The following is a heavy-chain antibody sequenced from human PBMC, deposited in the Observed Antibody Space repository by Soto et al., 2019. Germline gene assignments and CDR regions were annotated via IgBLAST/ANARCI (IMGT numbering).Heavy chain of an antibody. D-gene: IGHD6-13*01. V-gene: IGHV1-3*01. CDR1: GYTFTSYA. CDR3: ARDSGPAAGSY. Sequence: ASVKVSCKASGYTFTSYAMHWVRQAPGQRLEWMGWINAGNDNTKYSQKFQGRVTITRDTSASTAYMELSSLRSEDTAVYYCARDSGPAAGSYWGQGTLVTVSS. J-gene: IGHJ4*02. CDR2: INAGNDNT.